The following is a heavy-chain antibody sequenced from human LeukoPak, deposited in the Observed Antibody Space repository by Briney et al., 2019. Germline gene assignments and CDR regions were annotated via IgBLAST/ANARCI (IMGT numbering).Heavy chain of an antibody. Sequence: SETLSLTCAVYGGSFSGYYWSWIRQPPGKGLEWIGEINHSGSTNYNPSLKSRVTISVDTSKNHFSLKLSSVTAADTAVYYCARGYCSSTSCYNFDYWGQGTLVTVSS. CDR1: GGSFSGYY. CDR2: INHSGST. CDR3: ARGYCSSTSCYNFDY. J-gene: IGHJ4*02. D-gene: IGHD2-2*02. V-gene: IGHV4-34*01.